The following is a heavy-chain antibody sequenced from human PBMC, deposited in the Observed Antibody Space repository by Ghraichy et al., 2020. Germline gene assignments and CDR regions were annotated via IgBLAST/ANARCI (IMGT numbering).Heavy chain of an antibody. CDR2: IYYIGST. J-gene: IGHJ5*02. CDR1: GASITPYH. Sequence: GSLRLSCTVSGASITPYHWSWIRQPPGKGLEWIGYIYYIGSTNYNPSLKSRVTMSVDRSKNHFSLKLTSVTAADTPVYYCARDRTGFDPWGQGTLVTVSS. CDR3: ARDRTGFDP. V-gene: IGHV4-59*01.